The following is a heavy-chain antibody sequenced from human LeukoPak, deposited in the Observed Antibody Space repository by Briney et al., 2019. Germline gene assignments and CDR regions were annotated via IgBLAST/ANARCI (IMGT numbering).Heavy chain of an antibody. CDR3: GTLLSNGPFDY. J-gene: IGHJ4*02. Sequence: ASVKVSCKASGYTFTGYYMHWVRQARGQGREWVGCIYPNSGATKYAQKFQGRVTMTRDTSISTAYMELSGLGSDDTAVYYCGTLLSNGPFDYWGQGSLVTASS. CDR2: IYPNSGAT. V-gene: IGHV1-2*02. CDR1: GYTFTGYY.